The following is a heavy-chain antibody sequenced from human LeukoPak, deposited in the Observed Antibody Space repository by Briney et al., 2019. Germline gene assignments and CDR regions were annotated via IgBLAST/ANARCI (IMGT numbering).Heavy chain of an antibody. Sequence: PGGSLRLSCAATGFTYSSRGMHWVRQAPGKGLEWVALIWYDGSNKYYADSVKGRSTISRDNSKNTLYLQMNSLRAEDTAVYYCARAGIVGLYYSYMAVWGKGTTVTVSS. CDR2: IWYDGSNK. V-gene: IGHV3-33*01. D-gene: IGHD2-21*01. CDR1: GFTYSSRG. J-gene: IGHJ6*03. CDR3: ARAGIVGLYYSYMAV.